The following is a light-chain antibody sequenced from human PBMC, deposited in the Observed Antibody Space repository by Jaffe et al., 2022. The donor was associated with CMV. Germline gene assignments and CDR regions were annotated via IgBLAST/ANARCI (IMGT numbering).Light chain of an antibody. Sequence: QSVLTQPPSASGTPGQRVTISCSGSSSNIGGNTVHWYQQLPGMAPKLLIFSNNRRPSGVPDRFSASKSGTSASLAISGLQSEDEATYYCAAWDDSLSSVVFGGETKLTVL. CDR2: SNN. V-gene: IGLV1-44*01. J-gene: IGLJ2*01. CDR3: AAWDDSLSSVV. CDR1: SSNIGGNT.